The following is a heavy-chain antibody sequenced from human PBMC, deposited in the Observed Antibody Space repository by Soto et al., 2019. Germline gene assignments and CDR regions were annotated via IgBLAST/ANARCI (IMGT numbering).Heavy chain of an antibody. V-gene: IGHV4-39*01. CDR3: AKVDGTGWFDP. CDR2: VYYSGTT. CDR1: GGSISSGSHY. D-gene: IGHD3-10*01. J-gene: IGHJ5*02. Sequence: SETLSLSCTVSGGSISSGSHYWGWIRQPPGKGLEWIGSVYYSGTTLYYPSLKSRVTISIDTSKNQFSLKLYSVTAADTAIYYCAKVDGTGWFDPWGQGTLVTVSS.